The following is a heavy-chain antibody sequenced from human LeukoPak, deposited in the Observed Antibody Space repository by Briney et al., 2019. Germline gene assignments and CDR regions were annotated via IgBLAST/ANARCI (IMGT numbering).Heavy chain of an antibody. CDR1: GASISSGDYH. V-gene: IGHV4-30-4*01. D-gene: IGHD3-10*01. J-gene: IGHJ3*02. CDR3: ARPIRYYYGSGSLGTKNPDDAFDI. CDR2: IHDSGST. Sequence: PSETLSLTCTVSGASISSGDYHWNWIRQPPGKGLEWIGFIHDSGSTYYNPSLKSRVTMSIDTSKNQFSLKLSSVTAADTAVYYCARPIRYYYGSGSLGTKNPDDAFDIWGQGTMVTVSS.